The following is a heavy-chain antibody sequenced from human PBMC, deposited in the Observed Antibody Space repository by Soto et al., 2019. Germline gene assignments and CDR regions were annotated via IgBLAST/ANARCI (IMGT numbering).Heavy chain of an antibody. Sequence: QVQLKQSGPGLVRPSGTLSLTCRVSGTSISSSYWWAWVRQSPGKGLEWIGEIYHNGITKYNPSLTSRVSRSIDKSNNQFSLKLTSVTAADTAVYYCATVPPRIVVVLAEFPTWGQGTLVTVSS. CDR2: IYHNGIT. D-gene: IGHD2-21*01. CDR3: ATVPPRIVVVLAEFPT. J-gene: IGHJ4*02. CDR1: GTSISSSYW. V-gene: IGHV4-4*02.